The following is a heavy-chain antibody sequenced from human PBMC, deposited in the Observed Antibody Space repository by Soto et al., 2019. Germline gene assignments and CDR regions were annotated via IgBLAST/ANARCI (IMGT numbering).Heavy chain of an antibody. V-gene: IGHV3-48*02. CDR3: ARGSSSSWYSYYYYGMDV. Sequence: LRLSCAASGFTFSSYSMNWVRQAPGKGLEWVSYISSSSSTIYYADSVKGRFTISRDNAKNSLYLQMNSLRDEDTAVYYCARGSSSSWYSYYYYGMDVWGQGTTVTVSS. CDR2: ISSSSSTI. J-gene: IGHJ6*02. CDR1: GFTFSSYS. D-gene: IGHD6-13*01.